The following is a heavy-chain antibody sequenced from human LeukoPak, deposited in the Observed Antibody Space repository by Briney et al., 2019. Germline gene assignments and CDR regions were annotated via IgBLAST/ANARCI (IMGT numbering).Heavy chain of an antibody. V-gene: IGHV3-30*18. CDR3: ANQPGIAAY. J-gene: IGHJ4*02. CDR1: GFTFSSYG. Sequence: GGSLRLSCAASGFTFSSYGMHWVRQAPGKGLEWVAVISYDGSNKYYADSVKGRFTISRDNSKNMLYLQMNSLRAEDTAVYYCANQPGIAAYWGQGTLVTVSS. CDR2: ISYDGSNK. D-gene: IGHD6-13*01.